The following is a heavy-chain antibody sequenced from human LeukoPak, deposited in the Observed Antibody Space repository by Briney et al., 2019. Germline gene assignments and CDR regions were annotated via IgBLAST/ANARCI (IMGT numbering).Heavy chain of an antibody. J-gene: IGHJ6*02. V-gene: IGHV1-46*01. CDR3: ARDGEQLVDYYYYGMDV. CDR2: INPSGGST. CDR1: GYTFTSYY. D-gene: IGHD6-6*01. Sequence: ASVKVSCKASGYTFTSYYMHWVRQAPGQGLEWMGIINPSGGSTSYAQKFQGRVTMTRDTSTSTVCMELSSLRSEDTAVYYCARDGEQLVDYYYYGMDVWGQGTTVTVSS.